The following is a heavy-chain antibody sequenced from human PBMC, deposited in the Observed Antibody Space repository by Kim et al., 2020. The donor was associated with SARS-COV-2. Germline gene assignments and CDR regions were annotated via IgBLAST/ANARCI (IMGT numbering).Heavy chain of an antibody. V-gene: IGHV3-74*01. Sequence: ADSVKGRFTISRDNAKNTLYLQMNSLRAEDTAVYYCARETYYYDSGPDYWGQGTLVTVSS. CDR3: ARETYYYDSGPDY. J-gene: IGHJ4*02. D-gene: IGHD3-22*01.